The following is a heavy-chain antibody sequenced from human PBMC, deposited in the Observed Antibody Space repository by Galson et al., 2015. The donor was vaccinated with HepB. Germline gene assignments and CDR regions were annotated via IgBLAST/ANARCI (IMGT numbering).Heavy chain of an antibody. V-gene: IGHV3-30-3*01. D-gene: IGHD2-2*01. CDR1: GFTFSSYA. Sequence: SLRLSCAASGFTFSSYAMHWVRQAPGKGLEWVAVISYDGSNKYYADSVKGRFTISRNNSKNTLYLQMNSLRAEDTAVYYCARPASTSYLYLFDYWGQGTLVTVSS. J-gene: IGHJ4*02. CDR2: ISYDGSNK. CDR3: ARPASTSYLYLFDY.